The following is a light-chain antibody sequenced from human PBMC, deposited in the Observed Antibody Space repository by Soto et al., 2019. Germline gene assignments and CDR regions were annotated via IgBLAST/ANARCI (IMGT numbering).Light chain of an antibody. J-gene: IGLJ3*02. V-gene: IGLV2-14*01. CDR1: SSDVGGYNH. CDR2: EVR. CDR3: CSYKSRSIRV. Sequence: QSALTQPASVSGSPGQSITISCTGTSSDVGGYNHVSWYQQHPGKAPKLIIYEVRNRPSGVSNRLSGSKSGNTASLTISGLQAEEEAEYYCCSYKSRSIRVFGGGTKVTV.